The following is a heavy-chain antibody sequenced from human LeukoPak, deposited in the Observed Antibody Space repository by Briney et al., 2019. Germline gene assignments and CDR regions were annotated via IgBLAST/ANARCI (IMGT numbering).Heavy chain of an antibody. Sequence: SETLSLTCFVSDGSVSSSRYYWAWIRQPPGKGLEWIGYIYYSGSTYYNPSLKSRVTISVDTSKNQFSLKLSSVTAADTAVYYCARDPITMVRGVIRDWFDPWGQGTLVTVSS. J-gene: IGHJ5*02. D-gene: IGHD3-10*01. CDR1: DGSVSSSRYY. CDR2: IYYSGST. CDR3: ARDPITMVRGVIRDWFDP. V-gene: IGHV4-30-4*08.